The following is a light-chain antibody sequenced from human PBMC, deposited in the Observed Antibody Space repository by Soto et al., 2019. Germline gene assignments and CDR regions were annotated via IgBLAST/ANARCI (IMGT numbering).Light chain of an antibody. CDR1: SSDVGGYNY. V-gene: IGLV2-14*01. CDR3: SSYTSSSTLDV. Sequence: QSVLTQPASVSGSPGQSITISGTGTSSDVGGYNYVSWYQQHPGKAPKLMIYDVSNRPSGVSNRFSGSKSGNTASLTISGLQAEDEADYYCSSYTSSSTLDVFGTGNKVTVL. J-gene: IGLJ1*01. CDR2: DVS.